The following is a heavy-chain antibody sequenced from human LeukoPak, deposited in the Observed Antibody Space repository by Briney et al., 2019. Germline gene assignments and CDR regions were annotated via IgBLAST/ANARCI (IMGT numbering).Heavy chain of an antibody. CDR3: ASRSGSYFSVGAFDI. D-gene: IGHD1-26*01. J-gene: IGHJ3*02. Sequence: GASVKVSCKASGYTFTSYYMHWVRQAPGQGLEWMGIINPSGGSTSYAQKFQGRVTMTRDTSTSTVYMELSSLRSEDTAVYYCASRSGSYFSVGAFDIWGQGTMVTVSS. CDR1: GYTFTSYY. CDR2: INPSGGST. V-gene: IGHV1-46*01.